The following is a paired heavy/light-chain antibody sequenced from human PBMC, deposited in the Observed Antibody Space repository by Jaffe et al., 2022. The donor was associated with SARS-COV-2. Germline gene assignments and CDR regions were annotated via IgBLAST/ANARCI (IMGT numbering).Light chain of an antibody. J-gene: IGLJ2*01. CDR2: ENN. CDR3: GTWDSSLSAEVV. V-gene: IGLV1-51*02. CDR1: SSNIGNNY. Sequence: QSVLTQPPSVSAAPGQKVTISCSGSSSNIGNNYVSWYQQLPGTAPKLLIYENNKRPSGIPDRFSGSKSGTSATLGITGLQTGDEADYYCGTWDSSLSAEVVFGGGTKLTVL.
Heavy chain of an antibody. V-gene: IGHV5-10-1*03. CDR2: IDPSDSYT. Sequence: EVQLVQSGAEVKKPGESLRISCKGSGYSFTSYWISWVRQMPGKGLEWMGRIDPSDSYTNYSPSFQGHVTISADKSISTAYLQWSSLKASDTAMYYCARHIRYFDWLLYPSRYYYGMDVWGQGTTVTVSS. J-gene: IGHJ6*02. D-gene: IGHD3-9*01. CDR1: GYSFTSYW. CDR3: ARHIRYFDWLLYPSRYYYGMDV.